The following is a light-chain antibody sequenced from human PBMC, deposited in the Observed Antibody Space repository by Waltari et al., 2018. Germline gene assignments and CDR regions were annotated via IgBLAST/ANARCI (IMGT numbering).Light chain of an antibody. CDR1: QSVSSSY. Sequence: EIVLTQSPGTLSSSPGVRATPSCRASQSVSSSYLAWYQQKPGQPPRLLIYGASSRATGIPDRFSGSGSGTDFTLTISRLEPEDFAVYYCQQFGTSIYTFGQGTRLEIK. CDR2: GAS. J-gene: IGKJ2*01. CDR3: QQFGTSIYT. V-gene: IGKV3-20*01.